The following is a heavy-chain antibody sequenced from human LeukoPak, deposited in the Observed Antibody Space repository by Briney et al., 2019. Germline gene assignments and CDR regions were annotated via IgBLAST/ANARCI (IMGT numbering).Heavy chain of an antibody. CDR2: IYYSGST. D-gene: IGHD4-23*01. CDR3: ATYGGNPRGFDP. J-gene: IGHJ5*02. CDR1: GGSISSSSYY. V-gene: IGHV4-39*01. Sequence: SETLSLTCTLSGGSISSSSYYWGWIRQPPGKGLEWIGSIYYSGSTYYNPSLKSRVTISVDTSKNQFSLKLSSVTAADTAVYYCATYGGNPRGFDPWGQGTLVTVSS.